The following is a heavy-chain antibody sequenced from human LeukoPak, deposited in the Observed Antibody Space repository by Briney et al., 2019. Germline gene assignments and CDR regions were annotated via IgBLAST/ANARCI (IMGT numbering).Heavy chain of an antibody. CDR2: IYYSGST. V-gene: IGHV4-39*01. CDR1: GGSISSSSYY. J-gene: IGHJ4*02. CDR3: ARHGPGIAEAATGFDY. Sequence: SETLSLTCTVSGGSISSSSYYWGWIRQPPGKGLEWIGSIYYSGSTYYNPSLKSRVTISVDTSKNQFSLKLSSVTAADTAVYYCARHGPGIAEAATGFDYWGQGTLVTVSS. D-gene: IGHD6-19*01.